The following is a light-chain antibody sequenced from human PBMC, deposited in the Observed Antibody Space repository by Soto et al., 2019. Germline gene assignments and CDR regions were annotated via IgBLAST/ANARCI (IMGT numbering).Light chain of an antibody. CDR2: GAS. CDR3: QQYGSSPRT. Sequence: EIVLTQSPGTLSLSPGERATLSCRASQSVSSNSLAWYQQRPGQAPRLLIYGASSRATGIPDRFSGSGSGTDFTLTISRLEPEDFAVYYCQQYGSSPRTFGKGPKVEIK. J-gene: IGKJ1*01. V-gene: IGKV3-20*01. CDR1: QSVSSNS.